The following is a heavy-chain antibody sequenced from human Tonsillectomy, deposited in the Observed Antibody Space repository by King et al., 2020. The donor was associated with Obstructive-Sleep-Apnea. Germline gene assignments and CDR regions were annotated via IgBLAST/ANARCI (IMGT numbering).Heavy chain of an antibody. D-gene: IGHD3-22*01. CDR2: IYYSRST. J-gene: IGHJ4*02. Sequence: QLQESGPGLVKPSENLTLTCTVSGGSISTYYWNWFRQAPGKGMEWVGYIYYSRSTNCNPSLKSRVTISADTSKNQISLTLRSVTAADTAVYYCARGGYYYFDYWGQGTLATVSS. CDR3: ARGGYYYFDY. CDR1: GGSISTYY. V-gene: IGHV4-59*08.